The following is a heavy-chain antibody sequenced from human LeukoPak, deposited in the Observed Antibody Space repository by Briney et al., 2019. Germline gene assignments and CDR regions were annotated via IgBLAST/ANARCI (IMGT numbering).Heavy chain of an antibody. V-gene: IGHV3-9*01. CDR1: GFTFDDYA. D-gene: IGHD3-10*01. J-gene: IGHJ5*02. Sequence: GGSLRLSCAASGFTFDDYAMHWVRQAPGKGLEWVSGISWNSGSIGYADSVKGRFTISRDNAKNSLYLQMNSLRAEDTALYYCAKDRGSGSYYIGWFDPWGQGTLVTVSS. CDR3: AKDRGSGSYYIGWFDP. CDR2: ISWNSGSI.